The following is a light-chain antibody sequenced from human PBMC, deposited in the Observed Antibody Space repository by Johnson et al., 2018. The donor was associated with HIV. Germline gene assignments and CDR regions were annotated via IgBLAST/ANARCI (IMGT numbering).Light chain of an antibody. CDR2: DNN. V-gene: IGLV1-51*01. J-gene: IGLJ1*01. CDR3: GTWDSSLSAGGV. Sequence: QSVLTQPPSVSAAPGQEVTISCSGSSSNIGNNYVSWYQQLPGTAPKLLIYDNNKRPSGIPDRFSGSKSGTSATLGITGLQTGDEADYYCGTWDSSLSAGGVFGTGTNVTVL. CDR1: SSNIGNNY.